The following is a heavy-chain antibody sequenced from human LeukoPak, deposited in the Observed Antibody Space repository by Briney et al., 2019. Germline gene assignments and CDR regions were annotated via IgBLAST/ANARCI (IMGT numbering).Heavy chain of an antibody. J-gene: IGHJ4*02. D-gene: IGHD3-9*01. CDR1: EFTFSSYS. CDR3: AKWGPYDILTGRIN. Sequence: GGSLRLSCAASEFTFSSYSMNWVRQAPGKGLEWVSYITNSGNSKSYADSVKGRFTISRDNAKNSLYPQMNSLRAEDTAVYYCAKWGPYDILTGRINWGQGTLVTVSS. CDR2: ITNSGNSK. V-gene: IGHV3-48*04.